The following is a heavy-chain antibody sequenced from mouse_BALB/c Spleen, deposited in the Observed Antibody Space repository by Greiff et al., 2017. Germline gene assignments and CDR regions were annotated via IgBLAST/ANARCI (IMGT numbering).Heavy chain of an antibody. CDR2: IDPANGNT. Sequence: VTLKVCGAELVKPGASVKLSCTASGFNIKDTYMHWVKQRPEQGLEWIGRIDPANGNTKYDPKFQGKATITADTSSNTAYLQLSSLTSEDTAVYYCARRYFDVWGAGTTVTVSS. CDR3: ARRYFDV. CDR1: GFNIKDTY. J-gene: IGHJ1*01. V-gene: IGHV14-3*02.